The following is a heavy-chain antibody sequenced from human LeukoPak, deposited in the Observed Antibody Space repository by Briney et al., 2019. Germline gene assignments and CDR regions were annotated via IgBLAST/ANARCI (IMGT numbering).Heavy chain of an antibody. CDR2: INPNCGGT. V-gene: IGHV1-2*02. CDR3: ARATRRDAFDI. Sequence: GASVKVSCKASGYTFIGYYMHWVRQAPGQGLEWMGWINPNCGGTNYAQKFQGRVTMTRDTSISTAYMELSRLRPDDTAVYYCARATRRDAFDIWGQGTMVTVSS. J-gene: IGHJ3*02. CDR1: GYTFIGYY.